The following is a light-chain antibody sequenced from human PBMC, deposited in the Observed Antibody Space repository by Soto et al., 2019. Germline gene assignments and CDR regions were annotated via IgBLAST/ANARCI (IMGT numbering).Light chain of an antibody. Sequence: EIVLTQSPGTLSLSPGERATLSCRASQRVSSSYLAWYQQKAGQAPRLLIYSASSRATGIPDRFSASGSGTDFTLTISRLEPEDFAVYYCQQYASSPWTFGQGAKVEIK. CDR2: SAS. CDR1: QRVSSSY. J-gene: IGKJ1*01. CDR3: QQYASSPWT. V-gene: IGKV3-20*01.